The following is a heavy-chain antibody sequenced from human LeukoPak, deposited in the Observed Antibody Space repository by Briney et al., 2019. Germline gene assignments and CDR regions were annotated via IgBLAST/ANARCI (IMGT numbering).Heavy chain of an antibody. CDR1: GGSFSGYY. CDR2: INHSGST. CDR3: ARGPPDDAFDI. Sequence: SETLSLTCAVYGGSFSGYYWSWIRQPPGKGLEWIGEINHSGSTSYNPSLKSRVTISVDTSKNQFSLKLSSVTAADTAVYYCARGPPDDAFDIWGLGTMVTVSS. J-gene: IGHJ3*02. V-gene: IGHV4-34*01.